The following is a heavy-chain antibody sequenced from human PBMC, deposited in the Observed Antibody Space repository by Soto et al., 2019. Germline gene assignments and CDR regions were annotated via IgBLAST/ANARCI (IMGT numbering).Heavy chain of an antibody. CDR3: TKGREKYEPRASFDV. CDR1: GFIFDDYA. V-gene: IGHV3-9*01. Sequence: SLRLSCAASGFIFDDYAIHWVRQAPGGGLEWVSGVSWNSDTTGYASSARGRFTISRDNTKNFLYLQMDNLRVEDTAFYYCTKGREKYEPRASFDVWGRGTLVTVSS. J-gene: IGHJ3*01. D-gene: IGHD2-8*01. CDR2: VSWNSDTT.